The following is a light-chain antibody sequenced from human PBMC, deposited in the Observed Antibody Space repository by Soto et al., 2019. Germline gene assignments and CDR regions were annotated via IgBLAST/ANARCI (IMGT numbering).Light chain of an antibody. V-gene: IGLV1-40*01. CDR1: SSNIGAGYD. CDR2: GNS. Sequence: QSVLTQPPSVSGAPGQRVTISCTGSSSNIGAGYDVHWYQQLPGTAPKVLIYGNSNRPAGVPDRFSGSKSGTSASLAITGLQAEDDADYYCQSYDSSLSGSVVFGGGTKVTVL. CDR3: QSYDSSLSGSVV. J-gene: IGLJ2*01.